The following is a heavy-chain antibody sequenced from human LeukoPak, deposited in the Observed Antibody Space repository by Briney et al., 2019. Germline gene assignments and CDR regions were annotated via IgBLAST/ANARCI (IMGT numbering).Heavy chain of an antibody. J-gene: IGHJ4*02. Sequence: ASVKVSCKASGYTFTGYYMHWVRQAPGQGLEWMGWINPNSGGTNYAQKFQGRVTMTRDTSISTAYMELSRLRSDDTAVYYCARSRDYYDSSGNFDYWGQGTLVTVSS. CDR2: INPNSGGT. D-gene: IGHD3-22*01. CDR3: ARSRDYYDSSGNFDY. V-gene: IGHV1-2*02. CDR1: GYTFTGYY.